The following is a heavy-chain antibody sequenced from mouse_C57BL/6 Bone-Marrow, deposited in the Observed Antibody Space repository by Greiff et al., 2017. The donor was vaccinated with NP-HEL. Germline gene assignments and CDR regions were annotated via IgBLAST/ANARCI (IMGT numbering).Heavy chain of an antibody. V-gene: IGHV1-47*01. CDR1: GYTFTTYP. J-gene: IGHJ4*01. CDR3: ERRSNFDYAMDY. D-gene: IGHD1-1*01. CDR2: FHPYNDDT. Sequence: VQLQQSGAELVKPGASVKMSCKASGYTFTTYPIEWMKQSPGKCLEWIGNFHPYNDDTKYNDKFKGKATLTVEKSSSTVYLDLSRLTSDDAAVYYCERRSNFDYAMDYWGQGTSVTGSS.